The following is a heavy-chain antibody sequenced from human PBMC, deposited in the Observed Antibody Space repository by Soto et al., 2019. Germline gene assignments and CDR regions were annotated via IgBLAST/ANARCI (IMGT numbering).Heavy chain of an antibody. CDR3: ARSRGGSGYLLY. Sequence: PSETLSLTCTVSGGSISSSGYYWGWIRQPPGKGLEWIGSIYYSGSTYYNPSLKSRVTISVDTSKNQFSLKLSSVTAADTAVYYCARSRGGSGYLLYWGHGTLVTVSS. CDR1: GGSISSSGYY. D-gene: IGHD3-22*01. J-gene: IGHJ4*01. V-gene: IGHV4-39*01. CDR2: IYYSGST.